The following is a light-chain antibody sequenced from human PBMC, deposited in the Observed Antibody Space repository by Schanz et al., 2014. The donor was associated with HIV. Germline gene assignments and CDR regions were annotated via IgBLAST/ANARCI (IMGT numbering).Light chain of an antibody. CDR1: SGHSSYA. CDR3: QTWDTGMGV. Sequence: QLVLTQSPSASASLGASVNLTCTLTSGHSSYAIAWHQQQPERGPRYLMKLNSDGSHSKGDGIPDRFSGSSSGAERYLTISSLQSEDEADYYCQTWDTGMGVFGGGTKLTVL. V-gene: IGLV4-69*01. CDR2: LNSDGSH. J-gene: IGLJ2*01.